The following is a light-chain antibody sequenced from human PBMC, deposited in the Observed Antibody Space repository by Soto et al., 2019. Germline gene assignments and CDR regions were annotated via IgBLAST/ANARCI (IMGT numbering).Light chain of an antibody. J-gene: IGKJ2*01. V-gene: IGKV1-5*03. CDR1: QSISSW. Sequence: DIQMTQSPSTLSAFVGDRVTITCRASQSISSWLAWYQQKPGKAPKVLIYKASTLESGVPSRVSGSGSGTDFTLTISSLQPDDFATYYCQQYNSYPVTFGQGTKLEIK. CDR3: QQYNSYPVT. CDR2: KAS.